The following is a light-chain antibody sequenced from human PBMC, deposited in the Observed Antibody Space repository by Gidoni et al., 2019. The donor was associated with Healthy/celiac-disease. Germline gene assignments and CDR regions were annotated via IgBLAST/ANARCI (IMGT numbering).Light chain of an antibody. Sequence: AIRMTQSPSSFSASTGDRVTITCRASQGISSYLDWYQQKPGKAPKLLIYAASTLQSGVPSWFSGSGSGTDFPLTISCLQSEDFATYYWQQYYSYPPTFGGGTKVEIK. CDR3: QQYYSYPPT. J-gene: IGKJ4*01. V-gene: IGKV1-8*01. CDR1: QGISSY. CDR2: AAS.